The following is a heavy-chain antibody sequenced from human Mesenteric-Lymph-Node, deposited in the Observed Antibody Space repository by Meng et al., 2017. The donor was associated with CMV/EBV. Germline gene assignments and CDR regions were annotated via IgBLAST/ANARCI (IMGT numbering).Heavy chain of an antibody. Sequence: NSAAWNWIRQSPSRGLEWLGRTYYRSKWYNDYAVSVKSRIIIDPDTSKNQFSLQLNSVTAEDTAAYYCARAGVCTSTTCYTYYFDSWGQGTLVTVSS. J-gene: IGHJ4*02. D-gene: IGHD2-2*02. V-gene: IGHV6-1*01. CDR2: TYYRSKWYN. CDR1: NSAA. CDR3: ARAGVCTSTTCYTYYFDS.